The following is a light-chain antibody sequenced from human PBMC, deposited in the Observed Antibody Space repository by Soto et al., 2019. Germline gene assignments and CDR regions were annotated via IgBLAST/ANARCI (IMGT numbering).Light chain of an antibody. CDR2: GAS. CDR1: QSVSSSY. V-gene: IGKV3-20*01. CDR3: QQYGSSPRT. Sequence: EIVLTQSPGTLSLSPGERATLSCRASQSVSSSYLAWYQQTPGQAPRLLIYGASSSATGIPDRFSGSGSGTDFTLTISSLEPEDFAVYYCQQYGSSPRTFGQGTKVEIK. J-gene: IGKJ1*01.